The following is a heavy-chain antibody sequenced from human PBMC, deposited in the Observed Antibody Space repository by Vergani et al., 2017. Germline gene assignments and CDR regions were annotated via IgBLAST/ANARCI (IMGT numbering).Heavy chain of an antibody. Sequence: EVQLLESGGGLVQPGGSLRLSCEASGFSFPGYAMSWVRQAPGKGLEWVSSVSGSSATPYYADSVKGRFIISRDNSKNTLHLQMNSLRADDTAVYYCTKGSRGSTCYFFDYWGQGTLATVSS. D-gene: IGHD2-21*01. J-gene: IGHJ4*02. CDR1: GFSFPGYA. V-gene: IGHV3-23*01. CDR2: VSGSSATP. CDR3: TKGSRGSTCYFFDY.